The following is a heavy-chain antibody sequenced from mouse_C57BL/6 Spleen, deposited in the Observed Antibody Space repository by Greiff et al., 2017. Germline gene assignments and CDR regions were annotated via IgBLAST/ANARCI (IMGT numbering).Heavy chain of an antibody. V-gene: IGHV1-69*01. CDR1: GYTFTSYW. J-gene: IGHJ4*01. CDR2: IDPSDSYT. CDR3: ARVGTYYAMDG. D-gene: IGHD3-3*01. Sequence: QVQLKQPGAELVMPGASVKLSCKASGYTFTSYWMHWVKQRPGPGLEWIGEIDPSDSYTNYNQKFKGKSTLTVDKSSSTAYMQLSSLTSEDSAVYYCARVGTYYAMDGWGQGTSVTVAS.